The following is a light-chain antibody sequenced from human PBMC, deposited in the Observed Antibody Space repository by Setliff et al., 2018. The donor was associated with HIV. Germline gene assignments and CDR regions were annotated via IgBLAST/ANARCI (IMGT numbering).Light chain of an antibody. J-gene: IGLJ3*02. CDR2: DDN. CDR1: NVGTKS. V-gene: IGLV3-21*02. Sequence: SYELTRPPSVSVAPGQTARIACVGDNVGTKSVHWYQQRPGPAPVLVLYDDNDRPAGIPERFSGSKSRNTATLTISRVEAGDEADYYCHVWDSSSDHVVFGGGTKVTVL. CDR3: HVWDSSSDHVV.